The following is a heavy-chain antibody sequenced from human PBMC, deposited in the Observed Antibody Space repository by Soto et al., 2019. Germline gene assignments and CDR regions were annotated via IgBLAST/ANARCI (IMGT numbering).Heavy chain of an antibody. J-gene: IGHJ6*02. V-gene: IGHV3-9*01. CDR3: AKSTGGTAIGLDV. D-gene: IGHD2-21*02. CDR2: ISWSSATI. Sequence: EVQLVESGGGLVQPGRSLRLSCAASGFSFDEYGMHWVRQGPGKGLEWVSGISWSSATIGYADSVKGRFSISRDNAKRSLYLQMSSLRPEDTALYYCAKSTGGTAIGLDVWGQGITVTVSS. CDR1: GFSFDEYG.